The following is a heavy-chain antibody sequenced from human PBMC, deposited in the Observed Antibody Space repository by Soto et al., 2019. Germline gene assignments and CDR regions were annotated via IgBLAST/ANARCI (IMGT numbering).Heavy chain of an antibody. CDR3: ARGRIVVVPAAIKNWFDP. CDR1: GGSISSSNW. Sequence: SETLSLTCAVSGGSISSSNWWSWVRQPPGQGLEWIGEIYHSGSTNYNPSLKSRVTISVDKSKNQFSLKLSSVTAADTAVYYCARGRIVVVPAAIKNWFDPWGQGTLVTVS. CDR2: IYHSGST. V-gene: IGHV4-4*02. J-gene: IGHJ5*02. D-gene: IGHD2-2*01.